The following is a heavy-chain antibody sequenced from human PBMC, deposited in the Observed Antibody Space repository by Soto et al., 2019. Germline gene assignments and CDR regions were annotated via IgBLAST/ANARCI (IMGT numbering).Heavy chain of an antibody. V-gene: IGHV3-48*01. D-gene: IGHD3-3*01. CDR1: GFTFSSYS. CDR2: ISSSSSTI. CDR3: AREADFLNWFDP. J-gene: IGHJ5*02. Sequence: EVQLVESGGGLVQPGGSLRLSCAASGFTFSSYSMNWVRQAPGKGLEWVSYISSSSSTIYYADSVKGRFTISRDNATNSLYLQMNSLRAEDTAVYYCAREADFLNWFDPWGQGTQVTVSS.